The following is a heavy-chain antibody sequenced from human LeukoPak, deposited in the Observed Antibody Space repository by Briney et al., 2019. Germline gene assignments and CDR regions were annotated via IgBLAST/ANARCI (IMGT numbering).Heavy chain of an antibody. CDR1: GFTFSSYG. Sequence: GGSLRLSCAASGFTFSSYGMHWVRQAPGKGLEWVAVISYDGSNKYYADSVKGRFTISRDNSKNTLYLQMNSLRAEDTAVYYCARGKGRPPSYFDYWGQGTLVTVSS. CDR2: ISYDGSNK. V-gene: IGHV3-30*19. D-gene: IGHD6-6*01. J-gene: IGHJ4*02. CDR3: ARGKGRPPSYFDY.